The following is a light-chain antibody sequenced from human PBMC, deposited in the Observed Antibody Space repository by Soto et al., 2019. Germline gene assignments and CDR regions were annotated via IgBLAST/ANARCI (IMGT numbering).Light chain of an antibody. CDR1: RSISSW. CDR3: QQYNSFPWT. CDR2: DAS. V-gene: IGKV1-5*01. J-gene: IGKJ1*01. Sequence: DIQMTQSPSTLSASVGDRVTITCRASRSISSWLAWYQQKPGKAPKLLIYDASSLESGVPSRFSGSGSGTEFTLTISSLQPDDFATYHCQQYNSFPWTFGQGTKVDIK.